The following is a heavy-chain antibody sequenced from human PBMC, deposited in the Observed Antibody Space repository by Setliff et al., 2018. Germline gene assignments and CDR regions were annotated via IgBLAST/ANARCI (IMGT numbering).Heavy chain of an antibody. CDR1: GGTFSSNG. V-gene: IGHV1-2*06. D-gene: IGHD4-17*01. CDR2: IDPNSGGT. CDR3: ARDTEEIRGDYGAFNI. Sequence: ASVKVSCKASGGTFSSNGISWVRQAPGQGLEWLGRIDPNSGGTDYAQRFQGRVTMSGDTSISTAYMELSGLRSDDTAIYYCARDTEEIRGDYGAFNIWGQGTMVTVSS. J-gene: IGHJ3*02.